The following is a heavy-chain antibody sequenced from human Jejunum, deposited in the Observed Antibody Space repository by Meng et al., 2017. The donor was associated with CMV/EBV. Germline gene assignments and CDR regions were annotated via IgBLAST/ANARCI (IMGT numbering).Heavy chain of an antibody. Sequence: TLSSYSMNWVRQAPGKGLEWVSSISTSSTYIYYADSVKGRFTSSRDNAGNSVYLQMNSLRAEDTAVYYCARDLVEGGYSSLHGGLGYWGQGTLVTVSS. CDR3: ARDLVEGGYSSLHGGLGY. CDR1: TLSSYS. CDR2: ISTSSTYI. D-gene: IGHD5-12*01. J-gene: IGHJ4*02. V-gene: IGHV3-21*01.